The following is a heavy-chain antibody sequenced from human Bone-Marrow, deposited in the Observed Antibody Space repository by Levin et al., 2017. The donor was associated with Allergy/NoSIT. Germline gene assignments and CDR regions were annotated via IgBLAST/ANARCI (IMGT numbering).Heavy chain of an antibody. D-gene: IGHD1-14*01. CDR2: IKQDGSDK. Sequence: LSLTCAVSGFTFSGSWMSWVRQAPGKGPEWVANIKQDGSDKYYMDSVKGRFTISRDNTKNSLYLQMNSLRAEDTAVYYCARLDSGTYYYWGQGTLVTVSS. V-gene: IGHV3-7*01. J-gene: IGHJ4*02. CDR3: ARLDSGTYYY. CDR1: GFTFSGSW.